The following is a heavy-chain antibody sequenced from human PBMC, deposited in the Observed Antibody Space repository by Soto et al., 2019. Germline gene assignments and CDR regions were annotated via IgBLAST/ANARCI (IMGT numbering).Heavy chain of an antibody. D-gene: IGHD3-10*01. J-gene: IGHJ4*02. CDR3: AKDIRGDYYGSGSYSY. CDR1: GFTFDDYA. CDR2: ISWNSGSI. Sequence: GGSLRLSCAASGFTFDDYAMHWVRQAPGKGLEWVSGISWNSGSIGYADSVKGRFTISRDNAKNSLYLQMNSLRAEDTALYYCAKDIRGDYYGSGSYSYWGQGTLVTVSS. V-gene: IGHV3-9*01.